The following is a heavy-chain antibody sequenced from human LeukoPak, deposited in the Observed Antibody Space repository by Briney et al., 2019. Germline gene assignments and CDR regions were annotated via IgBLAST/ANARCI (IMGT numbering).Heavy chain of an antibody. CDR3: ARLRGDRTASLDY. CDR2: SYYTGKT. CDR1: GDSISGFH. J-gene: IGHJ4*02. D-gene: IGHD4-17*01. V-gene: IGHV4-59*08. Sequence: PSETLSLTCTVSGDSISGFHWSWIRQAPGKGLECIGYSYYTGKTNYNPSLQSRVTISVDTSKNQFSLTLSSVTAADSAVYYCARLRGDRTASLDYRGQGTLVTVSS.